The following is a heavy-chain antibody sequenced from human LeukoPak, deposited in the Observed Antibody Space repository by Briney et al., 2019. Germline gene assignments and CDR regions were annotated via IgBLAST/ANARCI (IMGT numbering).Heavy chain of an antibody. Sequence: PSETLSLTCTVSGGSISGYYWSWIRQAPGKGLECIGYIYYTGTTNYNPSLKSRVTMSLDTSKNQFSLKVSSVTAADTAVYYCAGGVYGDWGAKNYWGQGSLVTVSS. CDR3: AGGVYGDWGAKNY. CDR2: IYYTGTT. D-gene: IGHD4-17*01. V-gene: IGHV4-59*08. J-gene: IGHJ4*02. CDR1: GGSISGYY.